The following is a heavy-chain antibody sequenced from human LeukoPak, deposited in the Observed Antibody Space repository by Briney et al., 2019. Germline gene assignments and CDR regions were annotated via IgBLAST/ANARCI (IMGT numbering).Heavy chain of an antibody. CDR2: IYTSGST. V-gene: IGHV4-61*02. Sequence: TSSETLSLTCTVSGGSISSGSYYWSWIRQPAGKGLEWIGRIYTSGSTNYNPSLKSRVTISVDKSKNQFSLKLSSVTAADTAVYYCARCGTTDNWFDPWGQGTLVTVSS. J-gene: IGHJ5*02. D-gene: IGHD1-1*01. CDR3: ARCGTTDNWFDP. CDR1: GGSISSGSYY.